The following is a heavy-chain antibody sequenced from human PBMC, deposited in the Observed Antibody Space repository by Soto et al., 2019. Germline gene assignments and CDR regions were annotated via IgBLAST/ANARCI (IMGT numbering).Heavy chain of an antibody. Sequence: QVQLQQWGAGLLKPSETLSLTCAVYGGSFSGYYWSWIRQPPGKGLEWIGEINHSGSTNYNPSLKRRVTISVDTSKNQYSLKLNSVTAADTAVYYCARGGNYNFWSGYILRGEDVWGQGTTVTVSS. J-gene: IGHJ6*02. V-gene: IGHV4-34*01. CDR1: GGSFSGYY. CDR3: ARGGNYNFWSGYILRGEDV. CDR2: INHSGST. D-gene: IGHD3-3*01.